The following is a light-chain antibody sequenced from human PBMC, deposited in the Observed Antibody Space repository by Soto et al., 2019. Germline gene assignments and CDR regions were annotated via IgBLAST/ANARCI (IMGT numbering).Light chain of an antibody. Sequence: DSQMTQSPSTLSASVGDRVTITCRASQSISSWLAWYQQKPGKAPKLQIYKAFSLESGVPSRCSGSGSGTAFTLTISSLQPDDFATYYCQQYNSYPTFGQGTRLEIK. CDR2: KAF. CDR1: QSISSW. CDR3: QQYNSYPT. J-gene: IGKJ5*01. V-gene: IGKV1-5*03.